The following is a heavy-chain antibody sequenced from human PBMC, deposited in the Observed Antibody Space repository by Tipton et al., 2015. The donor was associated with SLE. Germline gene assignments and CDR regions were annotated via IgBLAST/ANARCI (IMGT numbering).Heavy chain of an antibody. Sequence: GSLRLSCAASGFSFSSYEMNWVRQAPGKGLEWVSYISGSGSTIFYADSVKDRFTISRDNTKNLVYLQMKSLRADDTAVYYCARDVYGYWSDYNRGFDYWGQGTLVTVSS. CDR2: ISGSGSTI. CDR1: GFSFSSYE. V-gene: IGHV3-48*03. D-gene: IGHD3-3*01. CDR3: ARDVYGYWSDYNRGFDY. J-gene: IGHJ4*02.